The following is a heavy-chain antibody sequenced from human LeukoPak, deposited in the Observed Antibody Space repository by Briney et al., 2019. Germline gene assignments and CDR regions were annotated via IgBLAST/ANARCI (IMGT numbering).Heavy chain of an antibody. V-gene: IGHV4-59*01. D-gene: IGHD5-18*01. J-gene: IGHJ1*01. Sequence: PSETLSLTCTVSGGPISSYYWSWIGQPPGKGLEWIGYIYYSGSTNYNPSLKSRVTISIDTSKNQFSLNLSSVTAADTAVYYCARGASGYSYGWGQGTLVTVSS. CDR2: IYYSGST. CDR3: ARGASGYSYG. CDR1: GGPISSYY.